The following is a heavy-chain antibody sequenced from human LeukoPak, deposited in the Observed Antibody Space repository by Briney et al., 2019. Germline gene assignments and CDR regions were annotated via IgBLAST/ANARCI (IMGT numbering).Heavy chain of an antibody. CDR3: ARESIAAAGTWYYYYYMDV. CDR1: GGSFSCYY. Sequence: PSETLSLTCAVYGGSFSCYYWSWIRQPPGKGLEWIGEINHSGSTNYNPSLKSRVTISVDTSKNQFSLKLSSVTAADTAVYYCARESIAAAGTWYYYYYMDVWGKGTTVTVSS. CDR2: INHSGST. D-gene: IGHD6-13*01. J-gene: IGHJ6*03. V-gene: IGHV4-34*01.